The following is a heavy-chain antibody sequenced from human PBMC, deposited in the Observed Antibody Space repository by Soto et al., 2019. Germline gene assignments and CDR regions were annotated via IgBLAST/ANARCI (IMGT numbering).Heavy chain of an antibody. J-gene: IGHJ6*02. Sequence: GGSLRLSCAASGFTFSSYGMHWVRQAPGKGLEWVAVISYDGSNAYYADSVKGRFTISRDDSKYTLYLQMNRLRAEDTAVYYCAKDVSTQQLRHYFYYYGMDVWGQGTTVTVPS. CDR2: ISYDGSNA. CDR3: AKDVSTQQLRHYFYYYGMDV. D-gene: IGHD6-13*01. V-gene: IGHV3-30*18. CDR1: GFTFSSYG.